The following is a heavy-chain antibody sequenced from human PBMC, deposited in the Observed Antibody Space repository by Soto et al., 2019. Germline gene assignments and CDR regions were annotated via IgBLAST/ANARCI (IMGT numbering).Heavy chain of an antibody. J-gene: IGHJ3*02. CDR2: INHSGST. CDR1: GGSFSGYY. D-gene: IGHD3-10*01. Sequence: PSETLSLTCGVYGGSFSGYYWSWIRQPPGKGLEWIGEINHSGSTNYNPSLKSRVTISVDTSKNQFSLKLSSVTAAGTAVYYCATAGSITMVRGFTHAFDIWGQGTMVTVSS. CDR3: ATAGSITMVRGFTHAFDI. V-gene: IGHV4-34*01.